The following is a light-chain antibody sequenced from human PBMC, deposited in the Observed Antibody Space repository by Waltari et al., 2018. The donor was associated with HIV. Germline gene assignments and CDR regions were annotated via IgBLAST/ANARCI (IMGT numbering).Light chain of an antibody. Sequence: DIHMTQSPSSLSASVGDTITISCRASQDIRNYLAWFQQNPGKAPKSLIYSASYLQSGVPSRFSGSGSGTSFTLAISSLQPEDFATYYCQQVNSFPITFGQGTRLEIK. V-gene: IGKV1-16*01. CDR1: QDIRNY. CDR2: SAS. CDR3: QQVNSFPIT. J-gene: IGKJ5*01.